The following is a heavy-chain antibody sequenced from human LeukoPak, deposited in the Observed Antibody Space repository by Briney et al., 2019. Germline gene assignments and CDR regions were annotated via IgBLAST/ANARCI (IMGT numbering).Heavy chain of an antibody. Sequence: PGGSLRLSCAASGFTFSSYGMHWVRQAPGKGLEWVAVISYDGSNKYYADSVKGRFTISRDNSKNTLYLQMDSLRAEDTAVYYCAKTTVTTYLVNWGQGTLVTVSS. CDR1: GFTFSSYG. CDR3: AKTTVTTYLVN. J-gene: IGHJ4*02. V-gene: IGHV3-30*18. CDR2: ISYDGSNK. D-gene: IGHD4-17*01.